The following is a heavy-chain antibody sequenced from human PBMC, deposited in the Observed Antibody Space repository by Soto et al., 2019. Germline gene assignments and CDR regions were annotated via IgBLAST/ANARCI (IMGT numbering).Heavy chain of an antibody. CDR1: GGTFGTYG. D-gene: IGHD2-21*02. CDR2: IIPASDTE. V-gene: IGHV1-69*14. J-gene: IGHJ6*02. CDR3: ATAVTAGTHHNYGLDV. Sequence: QVHLVQSGAEVKKPGSSVNISCKASGGTFGTYGLNWVRQFPGQGLEWMGGIIPASDTENYAQKFQGRVTITADKSTNIAHIQMDSLTSDDPAVYYCATAVTAGTHHNYGLDVWGQGTTVTVS.